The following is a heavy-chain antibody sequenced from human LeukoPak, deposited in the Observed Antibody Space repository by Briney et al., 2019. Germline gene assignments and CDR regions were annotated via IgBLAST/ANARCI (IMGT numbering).Heavy chain of an antibody. CDR1: GGSFSGYY. V-gene: IGHV4-34*01. CDR3: ARGPRCSGGSCYSVRVDP. Sequence: SETLSLTCAVYGGSFSGYYWSWIRQPPGKGLEWIGEINHSGSTNYNPSLKSRVTILVDTSKNQFSLKLSSVTAADTAVYYCARGPRCSGGSCYSVRVDPWGQGTLVTVSS. D-gene: IGHD2-15*01. J-gene: IGHJ5*02. CDR2: INHSGST.